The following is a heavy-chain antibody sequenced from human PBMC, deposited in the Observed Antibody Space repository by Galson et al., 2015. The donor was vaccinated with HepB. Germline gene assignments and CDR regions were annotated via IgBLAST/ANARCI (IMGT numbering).Heavy chain of an antibody. CDR3: ARGLRQWQLQYYFDY. Sequence: SLRLSCAASGFTFSNYEMNWVRQAPGKGLEWVSYTSSSGSTIYYANSVKGRFTISRDNAKNSLYLQMNSLRAEDTAVYYCARGLRQWQLQYYFDYWGQGTLVTVSS. D-gene: IGHD2-15*01. CDR1: GFTFSNYE. V-gene: IGHV3-48*03. CDR2: TSSSGSTI. J-gene: IGHJ4*02.